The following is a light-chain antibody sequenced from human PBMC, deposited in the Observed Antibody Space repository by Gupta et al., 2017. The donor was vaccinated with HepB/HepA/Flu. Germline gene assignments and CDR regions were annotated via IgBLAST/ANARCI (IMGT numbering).Light chain of an antibody. CDR2: GVS. J-gene: IGKJ5*01. CDR1: QSISIY. Sequence: DIQMTQSPSSLSASVGDRDTITCRASQSISIYLNWYQQKPGKAPKFLIYGVSSLQSGVPSRFSGSGSGTDFTLTISSLQPEDFATYYCQQSYSTPTFGQGTRLEIK. V-gene: IGKV1-39*01. CDR3: QQSYSTPT.